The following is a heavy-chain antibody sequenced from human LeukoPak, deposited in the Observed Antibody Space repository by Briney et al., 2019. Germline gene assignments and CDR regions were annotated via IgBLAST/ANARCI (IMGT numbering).Heavy chain of an antibody. CDR1: GGSFSGYY. D-gene: IGHD3-22*01. CDR2: INHSGGT. Sequence: PSETLSLTCAVYGGSFSGYYWSWIRQPPGKGLEWIGEINHSGGTNYNPSLKSRVTISVDTSKNQFSLKLSSVTAAGTAVYYCARLKMGSGYYFDYWGQGTLVTVSS. CDR3: ARLKMGSGYYFDY. V-gene: IGHV4-34*01. J-gene: IGHJ4*02.